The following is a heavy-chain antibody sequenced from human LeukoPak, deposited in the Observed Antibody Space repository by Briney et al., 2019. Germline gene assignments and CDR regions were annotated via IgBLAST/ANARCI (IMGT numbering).Heavy chain of an antibody. Sequence: GASVKVSCKASVYTLISYDINWVRQATGQGLAWMGWMNPNSGNTGYAQEFQGRVTMTRTTAIGTAYMALGCLRSEDTAVYYCVTSVCCYDSSCYYPFDYWGQGTVVTVSS. D-gene: IGHD3-22*01. J-gene: IGHJ4*02. CDR2: MNPNSGNT. V-gene: IGHV1-8*01. CDR3: VTSVCCYDSSCYYPFDY. CDR1: VYTLISYD.